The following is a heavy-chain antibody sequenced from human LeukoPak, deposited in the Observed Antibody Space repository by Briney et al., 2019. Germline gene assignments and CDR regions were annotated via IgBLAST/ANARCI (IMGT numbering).Heavy chain of an antibody. V-gene: IGHV1-2*02. CDR1: GYIFTGNY. Sequence: ASVKVSCKASGYIFTGNYIYWVRQAPGQGLEWMGWMNPNSGGSHSPQKFQGRVTMTRDTSISTAYMELSSLRSDDTAVYYCARGGYSSSWLYYYDGMDVWGQGTTVTVSS. CDR2: MNPNSGGS. J-gene: IGHJ6*02. CDR3: ARGGYSSSWLYYYDGMDV. D-gene: IGHD6-13*01.